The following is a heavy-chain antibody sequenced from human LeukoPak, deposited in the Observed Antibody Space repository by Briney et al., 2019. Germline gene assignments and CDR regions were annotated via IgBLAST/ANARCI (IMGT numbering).Heavy chain of an antibody. D-gene: IGHD2-15*01. V-gene: IGHV3-48*01. Sequence: GGSLRLSCAASGFTFSSYSMNWVRQAPGKGLEWVSYISSSSSTIYYADSVKGRFTISRDNAKNSLCLQMNSLRAEDTAVYYCARDKGYCSGGSCYWYYYYGMDVWGQGTTVTVSS. CDR2: ISSSSSTI. CDR3: ARDKGYCSGGSCYWYYYYGMDV. CDR1: GFTFSSYS. J-gene: IGHJ6*02.